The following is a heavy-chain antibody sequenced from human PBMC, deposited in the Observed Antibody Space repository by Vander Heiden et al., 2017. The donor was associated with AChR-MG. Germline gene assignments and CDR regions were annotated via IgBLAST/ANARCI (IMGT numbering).Heavy chain of an antibody. CDR3: ARPGKVTNRGAAKGPLDY. CDR1: GDTFTAHA. Sequence: HVQLVHSGADLQTPGPSQTVSCRAPGDTFTAHAMPWVRQPPRQGLDWMGGINPKTGGTNYAEDMQGMLRLTRDTSISTSYRELSRLRSEDTAIYYCARPGKVTNRGAAKGPLDYWGRVTLVTVSS. CDR2: INPKTGGT. J-gene: IGHJ4*02. D-gene: IGHD1-26*01. V-gene: IGHV1-2*02.